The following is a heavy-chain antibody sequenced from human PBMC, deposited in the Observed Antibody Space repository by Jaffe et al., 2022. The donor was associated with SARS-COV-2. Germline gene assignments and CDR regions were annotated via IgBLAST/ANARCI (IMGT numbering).Heavy chain of an antibody. CDR1: GFTFDDYA. CDR3: AKGGAGAKWAAFDI. Sequence: EVQLVESGGGLVQPGRSLRLSCAASGFTFDDYAMHWVRQAPGKGLEWVSGISWNSGSIGYADSVKGRFTISRDNAKNSLYLQMNSLRAEDTALYYCAKGGAGAKWAAFDIWGQGTMVTVSS. V-gene: IGHV3-9*01. J-gene: IGHJ3*02. CDR2: ISWNSGSI. D-gene: IGHD1-26*01.